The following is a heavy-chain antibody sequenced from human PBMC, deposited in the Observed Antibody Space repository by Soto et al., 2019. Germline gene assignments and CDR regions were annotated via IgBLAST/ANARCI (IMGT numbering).Heavy chain of an antibody. Sequence: PSETLSLTCTVSGGSISGSPYHWGWIRQPPGKGLEWIGSIGDDGRVYYNPSLTGRATLFVDTSKNRFSLNLNSVTAADTAVYYCAIPPPIGVDGPDYWGQGILVTVSS. V-gene: IGHV4-39*02. D-gene: IGHD6-19*01. CDR1: GGSISGSPYH. CDR3: AIPPPIGVDGPDY. J-gene: IGHJ4*02. CDR2: IGDDGRV.